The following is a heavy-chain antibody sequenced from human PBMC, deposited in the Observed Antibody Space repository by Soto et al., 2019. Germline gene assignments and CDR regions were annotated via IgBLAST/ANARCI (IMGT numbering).Heavy chain of an antibody. CDR3: AKDYWNPRYFDN. J-gene: IGHJ4*02. Sequence: SETLSLTCAVSGGFISGSSFYWGWIRQPPEKGLESIGSIHYSGSTYYNPSLKSRVTMSVDTSKNQFSLKLTSVTADDTAIYYCAKDYWNPRYFDNWGQGTLVTVSS. CDR2: IHYSGST. D-gene: IGHD1-1*01. V-gene: IGHV4-39*07. CDR1: GGFISGSSFY.